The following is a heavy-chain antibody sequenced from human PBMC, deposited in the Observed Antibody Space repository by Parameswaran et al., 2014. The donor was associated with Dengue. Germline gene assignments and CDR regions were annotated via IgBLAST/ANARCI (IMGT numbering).Heavy chain of an antibody. D-gene: IGHD2-8*01. CDR3: ARDRRSIVLMVYAHYYGMDV. J-gene: IGHJ6*02. CDR2: ISSSSSYI. Sequence: WIRQPPGKGLEWVSSISSSSSYIYYADSVKGRFTISRDNAKNSLYLQMNSLRAEDTAVYYCARDRRSIVLMVYAHYYGMDVWGQGTTVTVSS. V-gene: IGHV3-21*01.